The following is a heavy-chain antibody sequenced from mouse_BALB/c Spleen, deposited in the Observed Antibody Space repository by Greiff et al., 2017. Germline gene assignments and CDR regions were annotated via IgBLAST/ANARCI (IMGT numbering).Heavy chain of an antibody. CDR1: GFTFSSYA. D-gene: IGHD2-4*01. Sequence: EVQGVESGGGLVKPGGSLKLSCAASGFTFSSYAMSWVRQTPEKRLEWVASISSGGSTYYPDSVKGRFTISRDNARNILYLQMSSLRSEDTAMYYCAREGITNYFDYWGQGTTLTVSS. J-gene: IGHJ2*01. V-gene: IGHV5-6-5*01. CDR3: AREGITNYFDY. CDR2: ISSGGST.